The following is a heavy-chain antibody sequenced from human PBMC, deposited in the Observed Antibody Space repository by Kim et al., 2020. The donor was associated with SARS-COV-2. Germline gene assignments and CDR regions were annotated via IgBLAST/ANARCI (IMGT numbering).Heavy chain of an antibody. CDR1: GFTFSSYS. Sequence: GGSLRLSCAASGFTFSSYSMNWVRQAPGKGLEWVSYISSSSSTIYYADSVKGRFTISRDNAKNSLYLQMNSLRDEDTAVYYCARLGITISWGSAFDIWGQGTMVTVSS. J-gene: IGHJ3*02. CDR3: ARLGITISWGSAFDI. V-gene: IGHV3-48*02. D-gene: IGHD3-3*01. CDR2: ISSSSSTI.